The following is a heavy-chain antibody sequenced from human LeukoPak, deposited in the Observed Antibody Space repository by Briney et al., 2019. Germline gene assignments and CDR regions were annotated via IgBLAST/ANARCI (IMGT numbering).Heavy chain of an antibody. CDR3: ARLKAYNNYRPRRVVLYGLDV. V-gene: IGHV4-59*08. CDR2: IYYTGNT. Sequence: PSETLSLTCTVSGDSITSVYWTWIGQPPGKGLEWIGYIYYTGNTYYNPSLRRRLTMSLVTSNHQFSLELTSVTAADTAVYYCARLKAYNNYRPRRVVLYGLDVWGQGTTVTVSS. CDR1: GDSITSVY. D-gene: IGHD4-11*01. J-gene: IGHJ6*02.